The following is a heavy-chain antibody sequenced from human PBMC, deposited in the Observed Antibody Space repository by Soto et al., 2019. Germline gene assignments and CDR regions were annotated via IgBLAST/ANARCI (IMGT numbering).Heavy chain of an antibody. J-gene: IGHJ4*02. Sequence: GGSLRLSCESSVFFFSDYYMSCIRQAPGKGLETLCYISGTGDTTSYADSVKGRFTISRDNAKNSLFLHLNSLSAGDTAVYYCAKFGGSGNYFHFDYWGQGALVTVSS. D-gene: IGHD3-10*01. CDR2: ISGTGDTT. CDR3: AKFGGSGNYFHFDY. V-gene: IGHV3-11*01. CDR1: VFFFSDYY.